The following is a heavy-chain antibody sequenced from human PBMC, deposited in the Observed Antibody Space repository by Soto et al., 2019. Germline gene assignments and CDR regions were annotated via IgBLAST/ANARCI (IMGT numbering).Heavy chain of an antibody. D-gene: IGHD4-4*01. J-gene: IGHJ4*02. V-gene: IGHV3-72*01. CDR3: VRAAYSCDSNGYTRCLDD. CDR1: GYTLRDDY. CDR2: SRGKARGYIT. Sequence: EVQLLESGGALVQPGGSLRLSCAGCGYTLRDDYINWVRQAPGKGLEWVGRSRGKARGYITAYAAYVKGRFTTSSDESKNSVYLQMNSVKTAESAVDYGVRAAYSCDSNGYTRCLDDWGQGTLVTISS.